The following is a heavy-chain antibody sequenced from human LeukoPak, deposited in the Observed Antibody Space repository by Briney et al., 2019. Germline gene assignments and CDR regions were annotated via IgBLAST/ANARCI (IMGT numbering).Heavy chain of an antibody. CDR2: IKHSGST. V-gene: IGHV4-34*01. Sequence: SETLSLTCAAYGGSFSGYYWSWIRQPPGKGLEWIGEIKHSGSTNYNPSLKSRVTVSADTSKHQFSLKLSSVTAADTAVYYCARVWIYCTGGSCYSSWFDSWGQGTLVTVSS. CDR1: GGSFSGYY. D-gene: IGHD2-15*01. CDR3: ARVWIYCTGGSCYSSWFDS. J-gene: IGHJ5*01.